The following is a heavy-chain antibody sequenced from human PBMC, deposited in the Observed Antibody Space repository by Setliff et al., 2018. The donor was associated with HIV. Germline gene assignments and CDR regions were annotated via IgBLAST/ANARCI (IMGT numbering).Heavy chain of an antibody. CDR3: AKDVSDCFGVLSDPP. V-gene: IGHV3-23*01. CDR2: ISGSSYST. Sequence: PGGSLRLSCAASGFTFSDYTMSWVRQGPGKGLEWVSCISGSSYSTYYADSVKGRFTISRDNSEDTLFLQMDSLRAEDTAVYYCAKDVSDCFGVLSDPPGGQGTLVTVSS. J-gene: IGHJ4*02. CDR1: GFTFSDYT. D-gene: IGHD2-21*01.